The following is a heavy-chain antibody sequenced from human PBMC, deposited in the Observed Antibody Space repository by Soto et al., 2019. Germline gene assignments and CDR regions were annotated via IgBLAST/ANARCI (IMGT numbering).Heavy chain of an antibody. CDR1: DYTFAAYW. J-gene: IGHJ3*02. D-gene: IGHD3-10*01. Sequence: GESLKIACKGFDYTFAAYWIGWVRQMPGKGLEWKGVINPRDSDVKYSPPFEGQVTISADKSINTAFLQWRSLKASDTAMYDCARPDYNQDVWYHTYDIWGQGTIVTVSS. CDR2: INPRDSDV. V-gene: IGHV5-51*01. CDR3: ARPDYNQDVWYHTYDI.